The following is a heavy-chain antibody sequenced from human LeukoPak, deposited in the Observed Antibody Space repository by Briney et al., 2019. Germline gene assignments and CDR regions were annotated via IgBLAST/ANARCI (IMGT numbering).Heavy chain of an antibody. J-gene: IGHJ4*02. D-gene: IGHD2-2*01. CDR3: ANDCSGTTCYLY. V-gene: IGHV3-11*01. Sequence: PGGSLRLSCAASGFTFSDYYMTWIRQAPGKGLEWVSYISSSGNTIYYADSVRGRFTISRDNAKNSLYLQMNSLRAEDTAVYYCANDCSGTTCYLYWGQGTLVTVSS. CDR2: ISSSGNTI. CDR1: GFTFSDYY.